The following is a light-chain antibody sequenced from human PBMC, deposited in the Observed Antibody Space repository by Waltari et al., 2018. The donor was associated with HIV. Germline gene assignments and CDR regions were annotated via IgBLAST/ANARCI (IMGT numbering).Light chain of an antibody. CDR3: SSYTGSSTYL. J-gene: IGLJ1*01. Sequence: QSALTQPASVSGSPGQSITISCTGTNSDVGGYNFVSWYQPHPGKAPKLMIFEVSNRPSGVSNRFSGSKSGNTASLTISGLQAEDEADYYCSSYTGSSTYLFGTATKVTVL. CDR2: EVS. CDR1: NSDVGGYNF. V-gene: IGLV2-14*01.